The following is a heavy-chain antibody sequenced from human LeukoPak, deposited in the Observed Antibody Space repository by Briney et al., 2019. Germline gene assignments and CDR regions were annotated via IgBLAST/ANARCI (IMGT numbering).Heavy chain of an antibody. CDR1: GYTFTSYD. J-gene: IGHJ6*03. D-gene: IGHD6-13*01. Sequence: ASVKVSCKASGYTFTSYDINWVRQATGQGLEWMGWMNPNSGNTGYAQKFQGRVTITRNTSISTAYMELSSLRSEDTAVYYCARGVQDSSSFGYYYYYMDVWGKGTTVTVSS. V-gene: IGHV1-8*03. CDR2: MNPNSGNT. CDR3: ARGVQDSSSFGYYYYYMDV.